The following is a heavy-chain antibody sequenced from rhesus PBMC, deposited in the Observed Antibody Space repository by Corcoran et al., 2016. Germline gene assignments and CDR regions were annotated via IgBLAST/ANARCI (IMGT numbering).Heavy chain of an antibody. CDR2: VDPVYGAE. CDR3: ARGAVSVDY. D-gene: IGHD6-37*01. J-gene: IGHJ4*01. CDR1: GVTLTDHY. V-gene: IGHV1-111*02. Sequence: EVPLVQSGAEVKKPGASLNSSCKASGVTLTDHYQVWGRQGLGQGREWGDRVDPVYGAEDYAKKFLDKVTITADMSTDPAYMELSSLRSEDTAVYYCARGAVSVDYWGQGVLVTVSS.